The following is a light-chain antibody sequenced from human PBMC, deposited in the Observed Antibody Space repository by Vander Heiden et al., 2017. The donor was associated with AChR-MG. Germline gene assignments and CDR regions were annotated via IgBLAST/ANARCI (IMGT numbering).Light chain of an antibody. J-gene: IGKJ5*01. CDR2: AAS. V-gene: IGKV1-9*01. CDR3: QQLNSYPRT. Sequence: DIQLTQSPSFLSASVGDRVTITCRASQGISSYLAWYQQKPGKAPELLIYAASTLQSGVPSRFSGSGSGTEFTLTISSLQPEDFATYFCQQLNSYPRTFAQGTRLEIK. CDR1: QGISSY.